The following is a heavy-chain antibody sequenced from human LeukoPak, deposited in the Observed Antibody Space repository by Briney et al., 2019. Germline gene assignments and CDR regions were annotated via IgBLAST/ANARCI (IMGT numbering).Heavy chain of an antibody. CDR3: ATAPSSGAAAGTVDY. D-gene: IGHD6-13*01. Sequence: PSESLSLTCAVYGESFSGFYWTWIRQPPGKGLEWIGEINHSGSTNYNPSLKSRVTISVHTSKNQFSLRLSSVTAADTAVYYCATAPSSGAAAGTVDYWGQGTLVTVSS. CDR1: GESFSGFY. V-gene: IGHV4-34*01. J-gene: IGHJ4*02. CDR2: INHSGST.